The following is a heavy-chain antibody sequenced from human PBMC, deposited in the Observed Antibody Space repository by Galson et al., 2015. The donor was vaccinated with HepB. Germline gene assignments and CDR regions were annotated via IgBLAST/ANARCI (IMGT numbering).Heavy chain of an antibody. CDR3: ARRKNVGLDYYFDY. CDR2: INPSGGST. J-gene: IGHJ4*02. CDR1: GYTFTNYY. Sequence: SVKVSCKASGYTFTNYYIHWVRQAPGQGLEWMGVINPSGGSTIYAQKFQGGVTMTRDTSTSIVYTELSSLRSEDTAVYYCARRKNVGLDYYFDYWGQGTLVTVSS. V-gene: IGHV1-46*01. D-gene: IGHD1-1*01.